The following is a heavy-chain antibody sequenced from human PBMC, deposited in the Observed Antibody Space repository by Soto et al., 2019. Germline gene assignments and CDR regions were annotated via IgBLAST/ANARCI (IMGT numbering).Heavy chain of an antibody. CDR1: GYSFTSYW. J-gene: IGHJ4*02. CDR3: ARTVREQWLADY. CDR2: IYPTDSDT. V-gene: IGHV5-51*01. D-gene: IGHD6-19*01. Sequence: PVESLKISCKGSGYSFTSYWIGWVRQMPGKGLEWIGIIYPTDSDTRYSPSFQGQVTISADKSISTAYLQLSSLKASDTAMYYCARTVREQWLADYWGRGTRVTVSS.